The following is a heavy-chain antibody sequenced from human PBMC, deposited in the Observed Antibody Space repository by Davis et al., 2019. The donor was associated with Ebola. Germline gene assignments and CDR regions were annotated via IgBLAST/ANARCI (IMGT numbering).Heavy chain of an antibody. J-gene: IGHJ4*01. CDR2: IVLGSGNT. D-gene: IGHD1-14*01. CDR1: GFTFTSSA. CDR3: AASAGTVGKFDY. Sequence: AASVQVSCKASGFTFTSSALQWVRQARGQRLEWIGWIVLGSGNTNYAQKFQGRVTITRDMSTGTSYLDLSNLRSDDTAVYYCAASAGTVGKFDYWGQGTLLTVSS. V-gene: IGHV1-58*01.